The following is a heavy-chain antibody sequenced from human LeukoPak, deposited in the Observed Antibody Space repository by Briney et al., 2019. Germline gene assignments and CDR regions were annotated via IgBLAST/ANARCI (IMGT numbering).Heavy chain of an antibody. J-gene: IGHJ4*02. Sequence: GGSLRLSCAASGFTFSSYSMNWVRQAPGKGLEWVSSLSSSSTYIYYADSVKGRFTISRDNAKNSLYLQMNSLRAEDTAVYYCARDGISSSWPTLRRDEYYFDYWGQGTLVTVSS. V-gene: IGHV3-21*01. CDR3: ARDGISSSWPTLRRDEYYFDY. D-gene: IGHD6-13*01. CDR2: LSSSSTYI. CDR1: GFTFSSYS.